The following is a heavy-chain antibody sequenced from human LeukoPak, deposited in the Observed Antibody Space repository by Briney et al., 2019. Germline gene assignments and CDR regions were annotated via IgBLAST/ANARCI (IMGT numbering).Heavy chain of an antibody. V-gene: IGHV3-23*01. Sequence: GSLRLSCAASGFSFSDYAMDWVRQAPGKGLEWVSAIDTTSAYIYYADSVKGRFTISRDNSKNTLYLQMNSLRAEDTAVYYCAKGSHYFDTSACSDYWGQGTLVTVSS. J-gene: IGHJ4*02. CDR3: AKGSHYFDTSACSDY. CDR2: IDTTSAYI. D-gene: IGHD3-22*01. CDR1: GFSFSDYA.